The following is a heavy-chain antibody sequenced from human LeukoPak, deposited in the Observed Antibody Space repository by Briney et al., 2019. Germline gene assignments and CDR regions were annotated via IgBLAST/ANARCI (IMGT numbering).Heavy chain of an antibody. Sequence: GGSLRLSCAASGFTVSSNYMRWVRQAPGKGLEWVSVIYSGGSTYYAESVKGRFTISRDNSKNTLYLQMNSLRAEDTAVYYCARDKYVWGSYRYFDYWGQGTLVTVSS. D-gene: IGHD3-16*02. CDR1: GFTVSSNY. J-gene: IGHJ4*02. V-gene: IGHV3-66*02. CDR2: IYSGGST. CDR3: ARDKYVWGSYRYFDY.